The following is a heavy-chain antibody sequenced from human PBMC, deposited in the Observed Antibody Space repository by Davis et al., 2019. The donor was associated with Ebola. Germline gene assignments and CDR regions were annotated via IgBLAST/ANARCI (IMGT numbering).Heavy chain of an antibody. CDR3: SRGRWFPSYWFDP. J-gene: IGHJ5*02. Sequence: MPSETLSLTCAVSGDSINSDWWIWVRQPPGKGLEWIGEIYHSGSTNYNPSLKSRLTISLDKSKNQFSLRLTSVTAADTAVYYCSRGRWFPSYWFDPWGQGTLVTVSS. CDR2: IYHSGST. CDR1: GDSINSDW. D-gene: IGHD2-15*01. V-gene: IGHV4-4*02.